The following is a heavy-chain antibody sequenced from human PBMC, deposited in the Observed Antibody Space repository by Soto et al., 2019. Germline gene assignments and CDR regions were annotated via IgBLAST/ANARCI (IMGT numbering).Heavy chain of an antibody. J-gene: IGHJ4*02. D-gene: IGHD3-10*01. V-gene: IGHV3-33*01. CDR3: ARDMGWFGELVDY. Sequence: QVQLVESGGGVVQPGRSLRLSCAASGFTFSSYGMHWVRQAPGKGLEWVAVIWYDGSNKYYADSVKGRFTISRDNSKNTLYLQLNRLRAEDTAVYYCARDMGWFGELVDYWGQGTMVTVYS. CDR1: GFTFSSYG. CDR2: IWYDGSNK.